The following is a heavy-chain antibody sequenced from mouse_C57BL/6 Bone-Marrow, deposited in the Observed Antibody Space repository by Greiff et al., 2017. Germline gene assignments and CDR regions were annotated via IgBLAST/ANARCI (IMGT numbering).Heavy chain of an antibody. D-gene: IGHD1-1*01. CDR2: ISNGGGST. CDR3: ARHPPYYGSSDWYFDV. CDR1: GFTFSNYY. Sequence: EVQRVESGGGLVQPGGSLKLSCAASGFTFSNYYMYWVRQTPEKRLEWVAYISNGGGSTYYPDTVKGRFTISRDNAKNTLYLQMSRLKSEDTAMYYCARHPPYYGSSDWYFDVWGTGTTVTVSS. V-gene: IGHV5-12*01. J-gene: IGHJ1*03.